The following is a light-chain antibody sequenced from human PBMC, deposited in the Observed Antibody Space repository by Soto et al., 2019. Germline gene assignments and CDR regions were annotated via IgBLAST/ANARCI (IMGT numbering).Light chain of an antibody. Sequence: IQLSHSRSSVSASVGDRVSITSRARQGIRRYLAWYQQKPGKAPKLLIYKASTLKSGVTSRFSGSGSGTEFTLTISSLQPDEFVTYYCKQYNSYSWTFGQGTKVDIK. CDR1: QGIRRY. CDR2: KAS. V-gene: IGKV1-5*03. CDR3: KQYNSYSWT. J-gene: IGKJ1*01.